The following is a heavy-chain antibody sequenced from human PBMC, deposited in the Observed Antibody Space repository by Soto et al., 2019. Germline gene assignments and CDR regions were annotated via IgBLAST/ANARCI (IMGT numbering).Heavy chain of an antibody. CDR1: GFTFSSYA. D-gene: IGHD5-12*01. CDR2: ISYDGSNK. V-gene: IGHV3-30-3*01. CDR3: ARDNYPVDIVAAHY. J-gene: IGHJ4*02. Sequence: QVQLVESGGGVVQPGRSLRLSCAASGFTFSSYAMHWVRQAPGKGLEWVAVISYDGSNKYYADSVKGRFTISRDNSKNTLYLQMNSLRAEDTAVYYCARDNYPVDIVAAHYWGQGTLVTVSS.